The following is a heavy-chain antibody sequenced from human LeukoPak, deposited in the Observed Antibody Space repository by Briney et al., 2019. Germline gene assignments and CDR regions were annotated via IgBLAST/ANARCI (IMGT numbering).Heavy chain of an antibody. CDR2: ISYDGSNK. J-gene: IGHJ6*03. Sequence: PGGSLRLSCAASGFTFSSYGMHWVRQAPGKGLEWVAVISYDGSNKYYADSVKGRFTISRDNSKNTLYLQMNSLRAEDTAVYYCAREGMSSGWYPGGYYYYYMDVWGKGTTVTISS. CDR1: GFTFSSYG. D-gene: IGHD6-19*01. CDR3: AREGMSSGWYPGGYYYYYMDV. V-gene: IGHV3-30*03.